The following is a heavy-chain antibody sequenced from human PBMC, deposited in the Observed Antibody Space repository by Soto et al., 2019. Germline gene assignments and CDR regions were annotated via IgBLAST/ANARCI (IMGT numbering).Heavy chain of an antibody. V-gene: IGHV1-2*02. D-gene: IGHD3-10*01. CDR2: INPKFGDT. CDR1: GYTFTAYY. Sequence: QVQLVQSGAEVKEPGDSVRVSCEASGYTFTAYYIHWVRQAPGQGLEWMGWINPKFGDTTYPQDLQGRVSMTRDMSISTVYMELSRLTSDDTAIYYCARNMDYYYGPGSGNGHGFWGQGTTVTVFS. J-gene: IGHJ6*02. CDR3: ARNMDYYYGPGSGNGHGF.